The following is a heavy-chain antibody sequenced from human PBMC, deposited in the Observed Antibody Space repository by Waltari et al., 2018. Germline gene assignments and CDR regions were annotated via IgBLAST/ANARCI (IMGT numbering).Heavy chain of an antibody. CDR2: VNPKSGGT. CDR3: ARDSRRFTFSGAVTHGGIEF. J-gene: IGHJ4*02. D-gene: IGHD3-3*01. Sequence: QAQLMQSGAEVKKPGASVKVSCKASGYTFTDYYIHWVRRAPGQGLEWMGGVNPKSGGTNYAQNFQSRVTMTRATPISTAYMELSSLRSDDTAIYYCARDSRRFTFSGAVTHGGIEFWGQGTLVTVST. CDR1: GYTFTDYY. V-gene: IGHV1-2*02.